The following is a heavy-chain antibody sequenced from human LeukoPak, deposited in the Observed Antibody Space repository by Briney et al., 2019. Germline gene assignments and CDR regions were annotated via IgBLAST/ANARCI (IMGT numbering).Heavy chain of an antibody. CDR1: GFSFSSYS. CDR2: IKQDGSEK. V-gene: IGHV3-7*01. D-gene: IGHD5-18*01. J-gene: IGHJ4*02. Sequence: PGGSLRLSCAASGFSFSSYSMNWVRQAPGKGLEWVANIKQDGSEKYYVDSVKGRFTISRDNAKNSLYLQMNSLRAEDTAVYYCARDWNSYGYPRAVSGIGYWGQGTLVTVSS. CDR3: ARDWNSYGYPRAVSGIGY.